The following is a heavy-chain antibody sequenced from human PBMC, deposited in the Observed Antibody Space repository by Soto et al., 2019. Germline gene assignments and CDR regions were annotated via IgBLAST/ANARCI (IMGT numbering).Heavy chain of an antibody. D-gene: IGHD4-17*01. CDR3: ARPFTFPTVTNHAFDI. Sequence: EVQLVQSGAEVKKPGESLKISCKGSGYSFTSYWIGWVRQMPGKGLEWMGIIYPGDSDTRYSPSFQGQVTISADKSISTAYLQWSSLKASDTAMYYCARPFTFPTVTNHAFDIWGQGTMVTVSS. J-gene: IGHJ3*02. V-gene: IGHV5-51*03. CDR2: IYPGDSDT. CDR1: GYSFTSYW.